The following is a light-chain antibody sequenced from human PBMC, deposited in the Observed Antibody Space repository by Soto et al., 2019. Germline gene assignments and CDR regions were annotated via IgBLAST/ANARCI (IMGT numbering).Light chain of an antibody. V-gene: IGKV3-11*01. Sequence: LTHSPGSLSFSPRQRASPSRSASQTVSTTLAWYQQRPGQAPRLLIHGASTRAAGIPDRFSGSGSGTDFTLTITSLEFEDSAIYYCQQCDGWPLNTFGQGTRLEIK. CDR3: QQCDGWPLNT. J-gene: IGKJ5*01. CDR2: GAS. CDR1: QTVSTT.